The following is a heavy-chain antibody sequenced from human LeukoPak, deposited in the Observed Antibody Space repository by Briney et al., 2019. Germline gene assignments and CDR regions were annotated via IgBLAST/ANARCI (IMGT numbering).Heavy chain of an antibody. CDR3: ARVASGSYLGRNNWFDP. CDR2: INHSGST. J-gene: IGHJ5*02. V-gene: IGHV4-34*01. D-gene: IGHD1-26*01. Sequence: SETLSLTCAVNGGSFSDYYWSWIRQPPGKGLEWIGEINHSGSTEYNPSLKSRVTISVDTSKNQFSLKLSSVTAADTAVYYCARVASGSYLGRNNWFDPWGQGTLVTVSS. CDR1: GGSFSDYY.